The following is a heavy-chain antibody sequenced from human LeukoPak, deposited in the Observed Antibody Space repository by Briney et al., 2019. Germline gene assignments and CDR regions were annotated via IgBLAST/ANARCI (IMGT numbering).Heavy chain of an antibody. CDR1: GFTFSSYG. J-gene: IGHJ4*02. D-gene: IGHD3-10*01. CDR2: IRYDGRNK. V-gene: IGHV3-30*02. Sequence: GGSLRLSCAASGFTFSSYGMHWVRQGPGKGLEWVAFIRYDGRNKDYADSVKGRFTLSRDNSKNTLYLQMNSLRAEDTAVYYCAGFGELSNFDYWGQGTLVTVSS. CDR3: AGFGELSNFDY.